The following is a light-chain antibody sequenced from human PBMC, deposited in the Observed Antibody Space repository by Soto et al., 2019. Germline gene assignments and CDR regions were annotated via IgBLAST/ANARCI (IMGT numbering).Light chain of an antibody. V-gene: IGKV1-5*01. CDR1: QSISSW. CDR3: QQYNTYWT. J-gene: IGKJ1*01. Sequence: DIQMTQSPSTLSASEGDRVTITCRASQSISSWLAWYQQKPGKAPKLLIYDASSLESGVPSRFSGSGSGTEFTLTINSLQPDDFATYYCQQYNTYWTFGQGTKVEIK. CDR2: DAS.